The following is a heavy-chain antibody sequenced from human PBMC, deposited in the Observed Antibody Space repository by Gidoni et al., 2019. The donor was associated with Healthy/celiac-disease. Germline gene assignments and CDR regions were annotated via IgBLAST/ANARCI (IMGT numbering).Heavy chain of an antibody. CDR2: INHSGST. CDR1: GGSFSGYY. V-gene: IGHV4-34*01. D-gene: IGHD6-19*01. Sequence: QVQLQQWGAGLLKPSETLSLTCAVYGGSFSGYYWSWIRQPPGKGLEWIGEINHSGSTNYNPSLKSRVTISVDTSKNQFSLKLSSVTAADTAVYYCAREGWNSSTDYWGQGTLVTVSS. CDR3: AREGWNSSTDY. J-gene: IGHJ4*02.